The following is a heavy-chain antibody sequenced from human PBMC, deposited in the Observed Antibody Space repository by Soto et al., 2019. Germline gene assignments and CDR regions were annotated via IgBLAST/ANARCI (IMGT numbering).Heavy chain of an antibody. CDR1: GGSTSSSNW. CDR3: ARETRSGYYTYYFDY. V-gene: IGHV4-4*02. CDR2: ISHSGST. J-gene: IGHJ4*02. D-gene: IGHD3-3*01. Sequence: SETLSLTCAVSGGSTSSSNWWSWVRQPPGKGLEWIGEISHSGSTNYNPSLKSRVTISADKSKNQFSLKLSSVTAADTAVYYCARETRSGYYTYYFDYWGQGILVTVSS.